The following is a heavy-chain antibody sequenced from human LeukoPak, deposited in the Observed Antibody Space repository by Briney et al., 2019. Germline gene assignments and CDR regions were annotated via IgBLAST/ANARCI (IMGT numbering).Heavy chain of an antibody. CDR2: IYYSGST. V-gene: IGHV4-59*12. J-gene: IGHJ4*02. CDR1: GGSISSYY. CDR3: ASVRSIAAAGV. Sequence: SETLSLTCTVSGGSISSYYWSWIRQPPGKGLEWIGYIYYSGSTNYNPSLKSRVTISVGTSKNQFSLKLSSVTAADTAVYYCASVRSIAAAGVWGQGTLVTVSS. D-gene: IGHD6-13*01.